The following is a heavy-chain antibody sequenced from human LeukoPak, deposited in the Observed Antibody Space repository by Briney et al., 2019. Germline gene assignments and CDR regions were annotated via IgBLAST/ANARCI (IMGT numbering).Heavy chain of an antibody. Sequence: PGGSLRLSCAASGFTFSSYGMHWVRQAPGKGLEWVAVISYDGSNKYYADSVKGRFTISRDNSKNTLYLQMNSLRAEDTAVYYCARDRHVYYDILTGYASYFEYWGQGALVTVSS. CDR1: GFTFSSYG. CDR3: ARDRHVYYDILTGYASYFEY. CDR2: ISYDGSNK. V-gene: IGHV3-30*03. D-gene: IGHD3-9*01. J-gene: IGHJ4*02.